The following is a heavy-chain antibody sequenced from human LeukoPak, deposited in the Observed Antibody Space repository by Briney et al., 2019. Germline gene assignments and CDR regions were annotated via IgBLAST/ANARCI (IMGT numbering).Heavy chain of an antibody. V-gene: IGHV3-53*01. Sequence: PSETLSLTCTVSGGXISSSSYYWGWVRQPPGKGLEWVSVIYSGGGTFYADSVKGRFTLSRDNSKNTLYLQMNNLRAEDTAVYYCARDGRDCRGDTCYSDYWGQGTLVTVSS. CDR2: IYSGGGT. CDR1: GGXISSSSYY. J-gene: IGHJ4*02. D-gene: IGHD2-21*01. CDR3: ARDGRDCRGDTCYSDY.